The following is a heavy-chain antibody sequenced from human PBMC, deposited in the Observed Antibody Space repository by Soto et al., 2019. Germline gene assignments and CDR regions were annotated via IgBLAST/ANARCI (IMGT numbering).Heavy chain of an antibody. J-gene: IGHJ4*02. CDR2: TYYRSKWYN. CDR3: ARGRVYGSGSPQFDY. D-gene: IGHD3-10*01. CDR1: WDRVSRNSAA. Sequence: SQTLSLTCATSWDRVSRNSAACNWIRQSPSRGLEWLGRTYYRSKWYNDYAVSVKSRITINPDTSKNQFSLQLNSVTAADTAVYYCARGRVYGSGSPQFDYWGQGTLVTVSS. V-gene: IGHV6-1*01.